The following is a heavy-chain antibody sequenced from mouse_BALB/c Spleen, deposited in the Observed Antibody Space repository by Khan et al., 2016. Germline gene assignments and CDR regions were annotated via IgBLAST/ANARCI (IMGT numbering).Heavy chain of an antibody. V-gene: IGHV3-2*02. J-gene: IGHJ3*01. CDR2: INYSGST. CDR3: AGLERAWFAY. CDR1: KHSITSDYA. Sequence: EVQLQESGPGLVKPSQSLSHRNTVHKHSITSDYAWNWIRQFPGNKLEWMGYINYSGSTSYNPYLKSRISITRYTSKKQFFLQLNSVTTEDIATYYCAGLERAWFAYWGQGTLVTVSA.